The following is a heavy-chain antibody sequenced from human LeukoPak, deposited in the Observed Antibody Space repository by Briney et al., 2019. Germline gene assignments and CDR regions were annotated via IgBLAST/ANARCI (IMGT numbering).Heavy chain of an antibody. CDR3: ARDPNHYYDSSGYYGDY. Sequence: ASVRVSCKASGYTFTNFAMNWVRQAPGQGLEWMGWINTNTGNPTYAQGFTGRFVFSLDTSVSTAYLQISSLKAEDTAVYYCARDPNHYYDSSGYYGDYWGQGTLVTVSS. CDR2: INTNTGNP. V-gene: IGHV7-4-1*02. J-gene: IGHJ4*02. D-gene: IGHD3-22*01. CDR1: GYTFTNFA.